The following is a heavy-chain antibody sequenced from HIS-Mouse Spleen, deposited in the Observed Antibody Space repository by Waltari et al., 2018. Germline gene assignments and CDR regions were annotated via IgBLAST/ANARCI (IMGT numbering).Heavy chain of an antibody. V-gene: IGHV3-30*18. Sequence: QVQLVESGGGVVQPGRSLRLSCAASGFTFSSDGMHWVRQAPGKGLEWVAVISYDGSNKYYADSVKGRFTISRDNSKNTLYLQMNSLRAEDTAVYYCAKDQRASYGIYYFDYWGQGTLVTVSS. CDR3: AKDQRASYGIYYFDY. CDR1: GFTFSSDG. CDR2: ISYDGSNK. D-gene: IGHD5-18*01. J-gene: IGHJ4*02.